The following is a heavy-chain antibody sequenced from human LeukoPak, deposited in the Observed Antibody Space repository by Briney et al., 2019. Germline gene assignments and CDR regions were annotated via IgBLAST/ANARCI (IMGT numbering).Heavy chain of an antibody. J-gene: IGHJ4*02. CDR2: IREERGQE. CDR3: ASRVRYYDSSGYWSDY. Sequence: QPGGSLRLSCVASGLTVSNHWMSWVRQAPGKGLEWVANIREERGQEYYVDSVKGRFTISKNSAKNSLYLQKNTLRVEDTAMYYCASRVRYYDSSGYWSDYWGQGTLVTVSS. CDR1: GLTVSNHW. D-gene: IGHD3-22*01. V-gene: IGHV3-7*03.